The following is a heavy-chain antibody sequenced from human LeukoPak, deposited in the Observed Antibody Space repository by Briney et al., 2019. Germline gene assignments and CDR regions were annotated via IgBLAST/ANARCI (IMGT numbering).Heavy chain of an antibody. CDR1: GFTFSSYG. CDR3: AKDWRMSSGLDAFDI. V-gene: IGHV3-30*02. CDR2: IQHDGSDK. D-gene: IGHD5-12*01. J-gene: IGHJ3*02. Sequence: GGSLRLSCAASGFTFSSYGIHWVRQAPGKGLEWVAFIQHDGSDKYYADSVKGRFTISRDNSKNTLYLQMNSLRAEDTAMYYCAKDWRMSSGLDAFDIWGQGTMVTVSS.